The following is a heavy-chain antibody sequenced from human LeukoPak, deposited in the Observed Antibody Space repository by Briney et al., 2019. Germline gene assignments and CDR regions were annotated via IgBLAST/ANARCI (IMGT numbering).Heavy chain of an antibody. CDR2: ITITDGGT. CDR1: GFIFRTHA. V-gene: IGHV3-23*01. Sequence: GGSLRLSCAASGFIFRTHAMSWVRQAPGKGLEWLSTITITDGGTYYIDSVKGRFTMSRDNSENELYLEMNSLRAEDTAVYYCAREAWRPYLDYWGQGTLVTVSS. D-gene: IGHD3-3*01. CDR3: AREAWRPYLDY. J-gene: IGHJ4*02.